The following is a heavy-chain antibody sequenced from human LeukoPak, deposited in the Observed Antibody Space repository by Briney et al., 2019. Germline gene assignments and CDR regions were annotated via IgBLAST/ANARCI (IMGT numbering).Heavy chain of an antibody. Sequence: RAGGSLRLSCAASGFSFDDYGMSWVRQAPGKGLEWVSGINWNGGSTGYADSVKGRFTISRDNAKNSLSLQMNSLRAEDTAVYYCARDDYGGRGEFDYWGQGTLVTVSS. D-gene: IGHD4-23*01. V-gene: IGHV3-20*04. J-gene: IGHJ4*02. CDR3: ARDDYGGRGEFDY. CDR2: INWNGGST. CDR1: GFSFDDYG.